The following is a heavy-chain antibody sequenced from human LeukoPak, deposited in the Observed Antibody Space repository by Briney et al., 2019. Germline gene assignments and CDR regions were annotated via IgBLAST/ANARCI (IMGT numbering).Heavy chain of an antibody. D-gene: IGHD3-22*01. CDR2: IYYSGST. Sequence: PSETLSLTCTVSGGSISSSSYYWGWFRQPPGKGLEWIGSIYYSGSTYYNPSLKSRVTISVDTSKNQFSLKLSSVTAADTAVYYCARWDSSGYYYGFDYWGQGTLVTVSS. J-gene: IGHJ4*02. CDR1: GGSISSSSYY. V-gene: IGHV4-39*01. CDR3: ARWDSSGYYYGFDY.